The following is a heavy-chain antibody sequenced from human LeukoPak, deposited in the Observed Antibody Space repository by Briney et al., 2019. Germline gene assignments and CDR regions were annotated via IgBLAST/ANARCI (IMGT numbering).Heavy chain of an antibody. V-gene: IGHV1-18*01. D-gene: IGHD6-19*01. CDR1: GYTFTSCG. CDR2: ISGYSGNT. Sequence: GASVKVSCKASGYTFTSCGISWVRQAPGQGLEWMGWISGYSGNTKYAQKLQGRVTMTTDTSTTTAYMELRSLRSDDTAVYYCARPVVAGNFDYWGQGTLVTVSS. J-gene: IGHJ4*02. CDR3: ARPVVAGNFDY.